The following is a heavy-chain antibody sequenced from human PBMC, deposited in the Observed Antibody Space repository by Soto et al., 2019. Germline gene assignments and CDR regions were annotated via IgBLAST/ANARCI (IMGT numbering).Heavy chain of an antibody. J-gene: IGHJ4*02. Sequence: PGGSLRLSCAASGFTFSSYDMHWVRQATGKGLEWVSAIGTAGDTYYPGSVKGRFTISRENAKNSLYLQMNSLRPEDTALYFCAKDKEYDISGNFDYWGQGTLVTVS. CDR3: AKDKEYDISGNFDY. CDR2: IGTAGDT. CDR1: GFTFSSYD. V-gene: IGHV3-13*01. D-gene: IGHD3-22*01.